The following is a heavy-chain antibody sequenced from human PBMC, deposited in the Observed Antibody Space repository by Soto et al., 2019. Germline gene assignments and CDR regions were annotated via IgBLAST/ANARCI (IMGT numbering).Heavy chain of an antibody. CDR1: GGSISTYY. D-gene: IGHD6-13*01. Sequence: SETLSLTCTVSGGSISTYYWSWIRQSPGRGLEWIGYIFYTGSTNYNPSLKSRVTISVDTSKNQISLRLTSVTAADTAVYYCARRRGSSSWFDDHWGQGTLVTVSS. CDR3: ARRRGSSSWFDDH. V-gene: IGHV4-59*01. J-gene: IGHJ5*02. CDR2: IFYTGST.